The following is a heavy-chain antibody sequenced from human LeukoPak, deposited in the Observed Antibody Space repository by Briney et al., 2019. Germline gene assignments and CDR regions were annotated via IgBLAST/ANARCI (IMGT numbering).Heavy chain of an antibody. CDR1: GGSISSYY. Sequence: PSETLSLTCTVSGGSISSYYWSWIRQPAGKGLEWIGRIYTSGSTNYNPSLKSRVTMSVDTSKNQFSLKLSSVTAADTAVYYCVKDKNYDILTGYFESPNWYFDLWGRGTLVTVSS. J-gene: IGHJ2*01. D-gene: IGHD3-9*01. CDR2: IYTSGST. V-gene: IGHV4-4*07. CDR3: VKDKNYDILTGYFESPNWYFDL.